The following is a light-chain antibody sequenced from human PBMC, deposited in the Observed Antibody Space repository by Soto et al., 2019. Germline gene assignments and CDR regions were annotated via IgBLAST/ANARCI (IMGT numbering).Light chain of an antibody. V-gene: IGKV3-20*01. Sequence: EIVLMQSPGTLSLSPGERATLSCRASQSVSSSYLAWYQQKPGQAPRLLIYGASSRATGIPDRFSGSGSGTDFTLTISRLEPEDFAVYYCQLGTFGQGTKVDIK. CDR2: GAS. CDR3: QLGT. J-gene: IGKJ1*01. CDR1: QSVSSSY.